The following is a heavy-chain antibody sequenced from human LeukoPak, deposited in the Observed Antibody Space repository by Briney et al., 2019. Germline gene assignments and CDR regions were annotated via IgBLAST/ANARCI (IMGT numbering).Heavy chain of an antibody. CDR3: AREHSYGYVYDY. J-gene: IGHJ4*02. Sequence: PGGSLRLSCAASGFTFSSYGMHWVRQAPGKGLEWVAVIWYDGSNKYYADSVKGRFTISRDNSKNTLYLQVNSLRAEDTAVYYCAREHSYGYVYDYWGQGTLVTVSS. V-gene: IGHV3-33*01. CDR1: GFTFSSYG. D-gene: IGHD5-18*01. CDR2: IWYDGSNK.